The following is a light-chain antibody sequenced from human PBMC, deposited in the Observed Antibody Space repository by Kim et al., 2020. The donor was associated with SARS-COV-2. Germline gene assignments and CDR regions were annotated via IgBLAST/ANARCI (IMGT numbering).Light chain of an antibody. Sequence: SVGDTVTITCRTSQTVNIYLNWYQQKTGKAPELMIYAASTLQSGVPSRFSGSGFGTDFTLTINSLQPEDFATYYCQESYITSALSFGGGTKVDIK. CDR2: AAS. V-gene: IGKV1-39*01. CDR1: QTVNIY. J-gene: IGKJ4*01. CDR3: QESYITSALS.